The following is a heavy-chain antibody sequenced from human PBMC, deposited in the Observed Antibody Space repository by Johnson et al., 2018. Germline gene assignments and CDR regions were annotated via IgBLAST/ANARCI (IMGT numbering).Heavy chain of an antibody. CDR3: AKIRGECYYYYMDV. CDR2: VSYDGRKK. D-gene: IGHD3-3*01. Sequence: QVQLQESGGGVVQPGRSLRLSCAASGFTFSSYGMHWVRQAPGKGLEWVAVVSYDGRKKYSADSVKGRFTISRDNSKNALYLHMNSLRAEDTAVYYCAKIRGECYYYYMDVWGKGTTVTVSS. J-gene: IGHJ6*03. CDR1: GFTFSSYG. V-gene: IGHV3-30*18.